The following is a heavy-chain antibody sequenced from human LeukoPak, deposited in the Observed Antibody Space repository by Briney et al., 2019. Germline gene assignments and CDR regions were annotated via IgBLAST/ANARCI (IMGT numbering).Heavy chain of an antibody. J-gene: IGHJ4*03. V-gene: IGHV3-7*03. D-gene: IGHD2-8*01. Sequence: AGGSLRLSCGGSGFTFSSYWMSWVRQAPGKGLEWVANIKQDGSEKFYADSVKGRFSISRDNAKNSLYLQMNSLRAEDTAVYYCAKDPTNGYFDYWGQGTLVTVSS. CDR3: AKDPTNGYFDY. CDR1: GFTFSSYW. CDR2: IKQDGSEK.